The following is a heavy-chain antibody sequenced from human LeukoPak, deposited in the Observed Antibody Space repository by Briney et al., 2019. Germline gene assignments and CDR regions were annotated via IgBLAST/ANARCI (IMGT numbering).Heavy chain of an antibody. CDR3: ARDLGRSGYLGNAFDI. CDR1: GGSISSSNW. V-gene: IGHV4-4*02. Sequence: PSETLSLTCAVSGGSISSSNWWSWVRQPPGKGLEWIGEIYHSGSTNYNPSLKSRVTISVDKSKNQFSLKLSSVTAADTAVYYCARDLGRSGYLGNAFDIWGQGTMVTVSS. CDR2: IYHSGST. J-gene: IGHJ3*02. D-gene: IGHD3-22*01.